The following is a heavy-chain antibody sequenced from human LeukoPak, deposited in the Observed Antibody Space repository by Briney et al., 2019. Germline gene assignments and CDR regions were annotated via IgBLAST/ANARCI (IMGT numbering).Heavy chain of an antibody. J-gene: IGHJ4*02. V-gene: IGHV3-7*01. CDR2: IKQDGSEK. D-gene: IGHD3-16*01. CDR1: GFTLSSYW. Sequence: AGGSLRLSCAASGFTLSSYWMSWVRQAPGKGLEWVANIKQDGSEKYYVDSVKGRFTISRDNAKNSLYLQMNSLRAEDTALYYCASGRQLGYWGQGTLVTVSS. CDR3: ASGRQLGY.